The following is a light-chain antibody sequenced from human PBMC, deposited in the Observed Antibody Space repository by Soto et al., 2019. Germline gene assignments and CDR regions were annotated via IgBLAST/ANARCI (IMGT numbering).Light chain of an antibody. CDR2: GAS. CDR1: PSVSSN. V-gene: IGKV3D-15*01. J-gene: IGKJ4*01. CDR3: KQYNNWPPLT. Sequence: EIVMTQSPATLSVSPGERATLSCRASPSVSSNLAWYQQKPGQAPRLLIYGASTRATGIPARFSGGGSGTEFTLTISGLQSEDFAVYYCKQYNNWPPLTFGGGTKVEIK.